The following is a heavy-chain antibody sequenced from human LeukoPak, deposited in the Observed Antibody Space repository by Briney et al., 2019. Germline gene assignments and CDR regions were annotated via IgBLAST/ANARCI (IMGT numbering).Heavy chain of an antibody. CDR2: IWYDGSNK. CDR1: GFTFNTYA. Sequence: GGSLRLSCAASGFTFNTYAMHWVRQAPGKGLEWVAVIWYDGSNKYYADSVKGRFTISRDNSKNTLYLQMNSLRAEDTAVYYCARDDYGGKLDIWGQGTVVTVSS. D-gene: IGHD4-23*01. V-gene: IGHV3-33*01. J-gene: IGHJ3*02. CDR3: ARDDYGGKLDI.